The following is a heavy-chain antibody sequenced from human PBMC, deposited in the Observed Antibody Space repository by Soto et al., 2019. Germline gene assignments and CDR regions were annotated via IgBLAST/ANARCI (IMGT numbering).Heavy chain of an antibody. CDR1: GGSISSRSNY. D-gene: IGHD3-22*01. J-gene: IGHJ4*02. CDR2: IYYDGRT. V-gene: IGHV4-31*03. CDR3: ARGNPIFDSSGLAFDY. Sequence: SETLSLTCTVSGGSISSRSNYWSWIRQHPGKGLEWIGYIYYDGRTYFNPSLQSRLSMSVDTSENQFSLKLSSLTAADTAVYFCARGNPIFDSSGLAFDYWGPGTLVTVSS.